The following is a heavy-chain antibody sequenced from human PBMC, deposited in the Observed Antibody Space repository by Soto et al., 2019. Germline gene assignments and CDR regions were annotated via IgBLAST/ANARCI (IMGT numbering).Heavy chain of an antibody. Sequence: SETLSLTCAVYGGSFSGYYWSWIRQPPGKGLEWIGEINHSGSTNYNPSLKSRVTISVDTSKNQFSLKLSSVTAADTAGYYCARGSGYDFGYWGQGTLVTVSS. CDR1: GGSFSGYY. CDR2: INHSGST. D-gene: IGHD5-12*01. CDR3: ARGSGYDFGY. V-gene: IGHV4-34*09. J-gene: IGHJ4*02.